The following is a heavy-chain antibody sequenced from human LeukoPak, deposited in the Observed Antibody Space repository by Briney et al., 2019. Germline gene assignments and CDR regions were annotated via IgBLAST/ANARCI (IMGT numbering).Heavy chain of an antibody. J-gene: IGHJ3*02. V-gene: IGHV4-31*03. Sequence: SETLSLTCTVSVGSISRGGYYWSWIRQHPGKGLEWIGYIYYSGSTYYNPSLKSRVTISVDTSKNQFSLKLSHATAAVSAVYYCARSVRYFDPPAFDIWGQGTMVTVSS. CDR3: ARSVRYFDPPAFDI. D-gene: IGHD3-9*01. CDR1: VGSISRGGYY. CDR2: IYYSGST.